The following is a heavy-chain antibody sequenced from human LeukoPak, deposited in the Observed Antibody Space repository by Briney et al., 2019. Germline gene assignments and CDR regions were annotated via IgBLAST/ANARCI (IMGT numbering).Heavy chain of an antibody. CDR3: ATDIFVYSAFDI. V-gene: IGHV3-15*01. CDR1: GFPFANTW. CDR2: IKSKHDGATT. D-gene: IGHD1-26*01. J-gene: IGHJ3*02. Sequence: GGSLRLSCSASGFPFANTWMTWVRQAPGKGLEWVGRIKSKHDGATTDYAAPVKGRFTISRDDSKNTLYLQMTSLNAEDSAVYFCATDIFVYSAFDIWGQGTVVTVSS.